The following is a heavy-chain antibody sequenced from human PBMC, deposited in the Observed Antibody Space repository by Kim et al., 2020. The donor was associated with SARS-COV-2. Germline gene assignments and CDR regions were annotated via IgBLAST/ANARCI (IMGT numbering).Heavy chain of an antibody. CDR1: GGTFSSYA. D-gene: IGHD3-22*01. CDR3: ARGVVATIKGGYYYDSSGYYRY. J-gene: IGHJ4*02. V-gene: IGHV1-69*13. Sequence: SVKVSCKASGGTFSSYAISWVRQAPGQGLEWMGGIIPIFGTANYAQKFQGRVTITADESTSTAYMELSSLRSEDTAVYYCARGVVATIKGGYYYDSSGYYRYWGQGTLVTVSS. CDR2: IIPIFGTA.